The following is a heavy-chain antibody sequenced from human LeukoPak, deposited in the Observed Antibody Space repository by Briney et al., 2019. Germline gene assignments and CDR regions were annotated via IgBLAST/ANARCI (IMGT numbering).Heavy chain of an antibody. D-gene: IGHD6-13*01. J-gene: IGHJ6*03. CDR1: GFTFSDYY. Sequence: GGSLRLSCAASGFTFSDYYMSWIRQAPGKGLEWVSYISSSGSTIYYADSVKGRFTISRDNAKNSLYLQMNSLRAEDTAVYYCARDIGSSSWGQYYYYYYMDVWGKGTTVTISS. CDR3: ARDIGSSSWGQYYYYYYMDV. V-gene: IGHV3-11*01. CDR2: ISSSGSTI.